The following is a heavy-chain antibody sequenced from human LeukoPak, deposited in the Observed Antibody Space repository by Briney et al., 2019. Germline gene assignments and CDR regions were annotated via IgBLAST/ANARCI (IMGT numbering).Heavy chain of an antibody. D-gene: IGHD3-9*01. Sequence: ASVKVSCKASGYTFTSYGISWVRQAPGQGLEWMGWISAYNGNTNYAQKLQGRVTMTTDTSTSTAYMELRSLRSDDTAVYYCARGVPYYDILTGYYRYYYMDVWGKGTTVTVSS. CDR1: GYTFTSYG. CDR3: ARGVPYYDILTGYYRYYYMDV. V-gene: IGHV1-18*01. CDR2: ISAYNGNT. J-gene: IGHJ6*03.